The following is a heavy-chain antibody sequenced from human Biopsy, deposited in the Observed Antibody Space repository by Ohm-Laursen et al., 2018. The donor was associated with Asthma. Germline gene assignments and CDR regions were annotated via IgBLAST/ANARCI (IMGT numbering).Heavy chain of an antibody. V-gene: IGHV3-30*18. CDR2: ISFAGSNK. J-gene: IGHJ4*02. Sequence: SLRLSCAASGSTFSNYGMHWVRQAPGKGLDWVAVISFAGSNKNYADSVKGRFTISRDNSRNTLHLQMNSLRAEDTAVYFCAKDVFPGWELRRGPDYWGQGTLVTVSS. CDR1: GSTFSNYG. D-gene: IGHD1-26*01. CDR3: AKDVFPGWELRRGPDY.